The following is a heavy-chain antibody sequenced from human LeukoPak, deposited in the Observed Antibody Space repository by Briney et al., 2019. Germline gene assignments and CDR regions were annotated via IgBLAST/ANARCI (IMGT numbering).Heavy chain of an antibody. D-gene: IGHD2-2*01. CDR2: IYHSGST. V-gene: IGHV4-30-2*01. CDR1: GGSISSGGYY. CDR3: ARRYRYCSSTSCRDYYYYMDV. Sequence: PSETLSLTCTVAGGSISSGGYYWSWIRQPPGKGLEWIGYIYHSGSTYYNPSLKSRVTISVDRSKNQFSLKLSSVTAADTAVYYCARRYRYCSSTSCRDYYYYMDVWGKGTTVTVSS. J-gene: IGHJ6*03.